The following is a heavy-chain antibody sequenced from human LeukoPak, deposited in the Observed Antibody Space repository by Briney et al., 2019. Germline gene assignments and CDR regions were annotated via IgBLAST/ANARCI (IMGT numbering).Heavy chain of an antibody. J-gene: IGHJ4*02. CDR3: ANNFDY. CDR2: IYCDGSNK. Sequence: GRSLRLSCAASGFTFSNYGMHWVRQAPGKGLEWVALIYCDGSNKYYADSVKGRFTISRDNSKNTLYLQMNSLRAEDTAMYYCANNFDYWGQGTLVTVSS. CDR1: GFTFSNYG. V-gene: IGHV3-33*06.